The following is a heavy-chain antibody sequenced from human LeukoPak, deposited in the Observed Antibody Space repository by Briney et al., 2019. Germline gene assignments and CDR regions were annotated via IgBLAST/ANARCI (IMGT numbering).Heavy chain of an antibody. CDR3: TTDNYYYGMDV. CDR1: GFTFSNAW. Sequence: GGSLRLSCAASGFTFSNAWMSWVRQAPRKGLEWVGRIKSKTDGGTTDYAAPVKGRFTISRDDSKNALYLRMNSLKTEDTAVYYCTTDNYYYGMDVWGKGTTVTVSS. J-gene: IGHJ6*04. V-gene: IGHV3-15*01. CDR2: IKSKTDGGTT.